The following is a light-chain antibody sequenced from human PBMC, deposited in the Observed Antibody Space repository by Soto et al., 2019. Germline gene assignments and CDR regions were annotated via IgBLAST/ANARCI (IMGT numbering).Light chain of an antibody. J-gene: IGKJ5*01. Sequence: PGERATLSCRASQSLRSGDLACYQQIPGQAPGLLIYGASSRATGIPDGFSGSGSGTDFNLTVSRLAPEDFAVYYCQQRDSWPITFGQGTRLEIK. CDR2: GAS. CDR3: QQRDSWPIT. V-gene: IGKV3D-20*02. CDR1: QSLRSGD.